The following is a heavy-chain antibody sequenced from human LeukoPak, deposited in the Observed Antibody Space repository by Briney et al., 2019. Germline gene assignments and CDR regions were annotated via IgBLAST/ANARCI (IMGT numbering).Heavy chain of an antibody. Sequence: QSGGSPRLSCAASGFAFSNYWMHWVRQAPGKGLVWVSRINTDGTSTSYADSVQGRFTISRDNAKNTLFLQMNTLRAEDTAVYYCASHYASGSSSGYWGQGTLVTVSS. CDR1: GFAFSNYW. J-gene: IGHJ4*02. CDR3: ASHYASGSSSGY. V-gene: IGHV3-74*01. D-gene: IGHD3-10*01. CDR2: INTDGTST.